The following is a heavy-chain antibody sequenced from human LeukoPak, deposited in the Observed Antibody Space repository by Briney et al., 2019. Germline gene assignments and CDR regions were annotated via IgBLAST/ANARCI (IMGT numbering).Heavy chain of an antibody. D-gene: IGHD2-15*01. CDR2: IYSGGST. V-gene: IGHV3-53*01. CDR1: GFTVSSNY. Sequence: GGSLRLSCAASGFTVSSNYMSWVRQAPGKGLEWVSVIYSGGSTYYADSVKGRFTISRDNSENTLYLQMNSLRAEDTAVYYCVGYVGVLAAFDYWGQGTLVTVSS. CDR3: VGYVGVLAAFDY. J-gene: IGHJ4*02.